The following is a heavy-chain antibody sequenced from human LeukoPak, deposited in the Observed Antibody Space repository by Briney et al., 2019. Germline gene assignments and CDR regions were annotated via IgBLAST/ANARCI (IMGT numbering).Heavy chain of an antibody. CDR3: AREGICSSTSCYQSHYYYYMDV. CDR2: ISSSSSTI. CDR1: GFTFSSYS. D-gene: IGHD2-2*01. V-gene: IGHV3-48*01. J-gene: IGHJ6*03. Sequence: SGGSLRLFCAASGFTFSSYSMNWVRQAPGKGLEWVSYISSSSSTIYYADSVKGRFTISRDNAKNSLYLQMNSLRAEDTAVYYCAREGICSSTSCYQSHYYYYMDVWGKGTTVTVSS.